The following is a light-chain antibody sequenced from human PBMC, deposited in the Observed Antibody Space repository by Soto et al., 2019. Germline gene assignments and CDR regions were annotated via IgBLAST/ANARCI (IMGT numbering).Light chain of an antibody. V-gene: IGKV3-20*01. Sequence: EIVLTQSPDTLSLSPGERATLSCRASQSVTKNYLAWYQQKRGQAPRLLIYGASNRATGIPDRFSGSGSETDFTLTISRLEPEDFAVYYCQQYVSSRTFGQGTKVDIK. J-gene: IGKJ1*01. CDR1: QSVTKNY. CDR3: QQYVSSRT. CDR2: GAS.